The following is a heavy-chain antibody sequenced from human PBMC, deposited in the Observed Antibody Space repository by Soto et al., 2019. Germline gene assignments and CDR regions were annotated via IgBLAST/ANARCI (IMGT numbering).Heavy chain of an antibody. J-gene: IGHJ4*02. V-gene: IGHV4-59*01. CDR2: IYYSGST. CDR3: ARSEGQEMAIIASFDY. Sequence: SETLSLTCTVSGGSITNYYWSWVRQSPGKGLEWIGYIYYSGSTNYNPSLKSRVNKSVDSSKNQFSLKLTSVTDADTAVYYCARSEGQEMAIIASFDYWGQGTLVTVSS. CDR1: GGSITNYY.